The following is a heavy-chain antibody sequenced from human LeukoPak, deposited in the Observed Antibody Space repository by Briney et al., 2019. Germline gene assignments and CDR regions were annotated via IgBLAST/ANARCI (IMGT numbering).Heavy chain of an antibody. J-gene: IGHJ4*02. D-gene: IGHD2-2*01. CDR1: GGSISSGDYY. V-gene: IGHV4-30-4*01. CDR3: ASVAVPPSSSFDY. Sequence: SETLSLTCTVSGGSISSGDYYWSWIRQPPGKGLEWIGYIYYSGSTYYNPSLKSRVTISVDTSKNQFSLKLSSVTAADTAVYYCASVAVPPSSSFDYWGQGTLVTVSS. CDR2: IYYSGST.